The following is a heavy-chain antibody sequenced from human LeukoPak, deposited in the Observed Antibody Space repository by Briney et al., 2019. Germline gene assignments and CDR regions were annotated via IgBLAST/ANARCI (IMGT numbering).Heavy chain of an antibody. CDR1: GGTFSSYA. CDR2: IIPIFGTA. D-gene: IGHD3-16*02. J-gene: IGHJ5*02. Sequence: ASVWVSCKASGGTFSSYAISWVRQAPGQGLEWMGGIIPIFGTANYAQKFQGRVTITTDESTSTAYMELSSLRSEDTAVYYCAREVWGSYRPNWFDPWGQGTLVTVSS. CDR3: AREVWGSYRPNWFDP. V-gene: IGHV1-69*05.